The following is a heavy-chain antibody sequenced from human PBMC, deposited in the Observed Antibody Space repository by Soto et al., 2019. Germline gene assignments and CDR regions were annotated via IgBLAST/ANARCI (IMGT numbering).Heavy chain of an antibody. CDR3: ARDGGGDGYNGYYYYYYGMDV. D-gene: IGHD3-10*01. CDR1: GFTFSSYG. Sequence: SLRLSCAASGFTFSSYGMHWVRQAPGKGLEWVAVIWYDGSNKYYADSVKGRFTISRDNSKNTLYLQMNSLRAEDTAVYYCARDGGGDGYNGYYYYYYGMDVWGQGTTVTVSS. V-gene: IGHV3-33*01. J-gene: IGHJ6*02. CDR2: IWYDGSNK.